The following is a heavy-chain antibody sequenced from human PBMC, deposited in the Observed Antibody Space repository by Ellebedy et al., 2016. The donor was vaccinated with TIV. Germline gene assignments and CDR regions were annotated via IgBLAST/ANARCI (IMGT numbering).Heavy chain of an antibody. V-gene: IGHV5-51*01. J-gene: IGHJ3*02. Sequence: GESLKISXKGSGYSFTSYWIGWVRQMPGKGLEWMGIIYPGDSDTRYSPSFQGQVTISADKSISTAYLQWSSLKASDTAMYYCARIVVVVFATPHDAFDIWGQGTMVTVSS. D-gene: IGHD2-15*01. CDR3: ARIVVVVFATPHDAFDI. CDR1: GYSFTSYW. CDR2: IYPGDSDT.